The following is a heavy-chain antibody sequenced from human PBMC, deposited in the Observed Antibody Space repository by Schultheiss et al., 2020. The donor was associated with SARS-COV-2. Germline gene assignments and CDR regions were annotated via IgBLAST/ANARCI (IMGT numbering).Heavy chain of an antibody. Sequence: GGSLRLSCATSTFSFSRYSMNWVRQAPGKGLEWVSAISGSGGSTYYADSVKGRFTISRDNSKNTLYLQMNSLRAEDTAVYYCARDGYGDYFDYWGQGSLVTVSS. CDR3: ARDGYGDYFDY. CDR2: ISGSGGST. D-gene: IGHD4-17*01. J-gene: IGHJ4*02. V-gene: IGHV3-23*01. CDR1: TFSFSRYS.